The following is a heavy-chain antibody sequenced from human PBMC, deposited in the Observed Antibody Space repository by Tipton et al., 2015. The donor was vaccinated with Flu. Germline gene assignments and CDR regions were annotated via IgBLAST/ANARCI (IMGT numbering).Heavy chain of an antibody. CDR2: INPDGGGT. Sequence: QVQLVQSGAEVKKPGASVKVPCKASGYTFTGHYMHWVRQAPGQGLEWMGWINPDGGGTNYAQNFQGRVTMTRDKSISTAYMGLRSLRSDDTAVYYCARDTRGDYSGAEGYFDYWGQGTLVTVSS. V-gene: IGHV1-2*02. CDR1: GYTFTGHY. CDR3: ARDTRGDYSGAEGYFDY. J-gene: IGHJ4*02. D-gene: IGHD3-10*01.